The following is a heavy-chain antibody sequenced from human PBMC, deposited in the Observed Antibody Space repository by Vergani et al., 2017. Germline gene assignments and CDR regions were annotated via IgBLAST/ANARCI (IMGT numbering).Heavy chain of an antibody. CDR1: GYTFENYG. D-gene: IGHD2-15*01. J-gene: IGHJ4*02. CDR3: ARGWGGGAQQYGY. CDR2: SSVDNGNT. V-gene: IGHV1-18*04. Sequence: QVQLVQSGNEVRKPGASVRVSCKASGYTFENYGISWVRLAPGQGLEWLGWSSVDNGNTHYVPKFQGRITMTSDSSSSTVYMELRRLSSDDTAIYYCARGWGGGAQQYGYWGQGTLVTVSS.